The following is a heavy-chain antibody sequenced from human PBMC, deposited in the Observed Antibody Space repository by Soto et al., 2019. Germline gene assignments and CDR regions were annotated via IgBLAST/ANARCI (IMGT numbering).Heavy chain of an antibody. CDR2: ILPIFGTA. CDR1: GGTFSTSS. J-gene: IGHJ3*02. Sequence: QVQLVQSGAEVKKPGSSVKVSCKASGGTFSTSSINWVRQAPGQRPEWMGNILPIFGTADYAQKFQGRVTITADKSTNTAYMEVRSLLSEDTAVYYCARGHEYGGNSDAFEMWGQGTVVTVSS. V-gene: IGHV1-69*14. D-gene: IGHD4-17*01. CDR3: ARGHEYGGNSDAFEM.